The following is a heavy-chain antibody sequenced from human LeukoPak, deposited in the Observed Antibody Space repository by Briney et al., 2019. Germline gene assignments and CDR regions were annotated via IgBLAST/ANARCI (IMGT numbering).Heavy chain of an antibody. J-gene: IGHJ4*02. CDR2: ISPLLGTS. Sequence: SVKVSCKASGGTFSDYVISWVRQAPGQGLEWMGGISPLLGTSKYTQKFQDRVTITADESRSTSYMEVSSLKSEDTAMYYCATYDVLTGFEFWGQGTLVTVSS. CDR3: ATYDVLTGFEF. V-gene: IGHV1-69*13. D-gene: IGHD3-9*01. CDR1: GGTFSDYV.